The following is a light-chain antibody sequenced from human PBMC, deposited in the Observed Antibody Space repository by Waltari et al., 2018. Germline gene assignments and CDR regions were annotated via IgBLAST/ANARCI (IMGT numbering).Light chain of an antibody. CDR2: GAS. Sequence: EILMTQSPATLSVSPGERATLSCRASQSVSSSYLAWYQQKPGQAPRLLIYGASSRATGIPDRFSGSGSGTDFTLTISRLEPEDFAVYYCQQYGSSPNTFGQGTRLEIK. J-gene: IGKJ5*01. CDR1: QSVSSSY. V-gene: IGKV3-20*01. CDR3: QQYGSSPNT.